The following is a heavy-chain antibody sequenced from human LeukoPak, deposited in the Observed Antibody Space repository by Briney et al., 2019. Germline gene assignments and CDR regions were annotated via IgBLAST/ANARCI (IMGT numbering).Heavy chain of an antibody. CDR1: GGSFSSYY. Sequence: PSETLSLTCAVYGGSFSSYYWCWIRQPPGKGLEWIGEINHSGSTNYNPSLKSRVTISVDTSKNQFSLQLSSVTAADTAVYYCAREKAYYDFWSGFEWGQGTLVTVSS. V-gene: IGHV4-34*01. CDR2: INHSGST. J-gene: IGHJ4*02. D-gene: IGHD3-3*01. CDR3: AREKAYYDFWSGFE.